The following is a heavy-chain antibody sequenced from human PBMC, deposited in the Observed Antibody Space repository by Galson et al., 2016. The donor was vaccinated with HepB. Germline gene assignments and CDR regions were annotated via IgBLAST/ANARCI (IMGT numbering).Heavy chain of an antibody. D-gene: IGHD2-8*01. Sequence: SLRLSCAASGFIVSSNDMSWVRQAPGKGLEWLTFIYSGGRTDYADSVKGRFTISRDNSKNTLFLQMINLRAEDTAVYYCAREGCSNGVCHLDAFDIWGQGTMVTVSS. CDR1: GFIVSSND. CDR3: AREGCSNGVCHLDAFDI. J-gene: IGHJ3*02. CDR2: IYSGGRT. V-gene: IGHV3-53*01.